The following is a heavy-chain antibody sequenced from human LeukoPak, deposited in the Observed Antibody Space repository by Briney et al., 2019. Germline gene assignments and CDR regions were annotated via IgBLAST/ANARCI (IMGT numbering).Heavy chain of an antibody. CDR1: GFTFSYYW. CDR2: INSEGTSI. D-gene: IGHD3-9*01. CDR3: VRSYRDLTGYYNHFDY. V-gene: IGHV3-74*01. J-gene: IGHJ4*02. Sequence: GGSLRLSCAASGFTFSYYWMHWVRQAPGKGLVWVSRINSEGTSISFADSVKGRFTVSRDNAKNTLYLQMNSLRPEDTAVYYCVRSYRDLTGYYNHFDYWGQGNLVTVSS.